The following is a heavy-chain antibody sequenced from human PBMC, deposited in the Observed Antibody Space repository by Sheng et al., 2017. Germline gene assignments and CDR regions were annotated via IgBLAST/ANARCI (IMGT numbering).Heavy chain of an antibody. D-gene: IGHD7-27*01. V-gene: IGHV4-38-2*01. Sequence: QVQLQESGPGLVKPSETLSLTCAVSGYSISSGYYWGWIRQPPGKGLEWIGSIYHSGSTYYNPSLKSRVTISVDTSKNQFSLKLSSVTAADTAVYYCARVGXYYYYYGMDVWGQGTTVTVSS. CDR2: IYHSGST. CDR1: GYSISSGYY. CDR3: ARVGXYYYYYGMDV. J-gene: IGHJ6*02.